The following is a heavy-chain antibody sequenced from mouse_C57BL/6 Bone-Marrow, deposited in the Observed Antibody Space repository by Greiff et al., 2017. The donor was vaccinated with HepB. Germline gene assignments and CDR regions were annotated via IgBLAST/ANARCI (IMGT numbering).Heavy chain of an antibody. D-gene: IGHD2-5*01. V-gene: IGHV1-80*01. CDR3: ARIYYSNYVGYWYFDV. CDR1: GYAFSSYW. J-gene: IGHJ1*03. CDR2: IYPGDGDT. Sequence: QVQLQQSGAELVKPGASVKISCKASGYAFSSYWMNWVKQRPGKGLEWIGQIYPGDGDTNYNGKFKGKATLTADKSSSTAYMQLSSLTSEDSAVYFCARIYYSNYVGYWYFDVWGTGTTVTVSS.